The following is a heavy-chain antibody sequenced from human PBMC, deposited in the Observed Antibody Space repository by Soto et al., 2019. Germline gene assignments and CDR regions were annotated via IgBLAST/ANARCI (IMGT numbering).Heavy chain of an antibody. V-gene: IGHV5-51*01. CDR3: ARRLVIDYSDSSGYYYAVSYFAY. CDR1: GYSFTSYW. J-gene: IGHJ4*02. D-gene: IGHD3-22*01. Sequence: GESLKISCKGSGYSFTSYWIGWVRQMPGKGLEWMGIIYPGDSDTRYSPSFQGQVTISADKSISTAYLQCSSLKASDTAMYYCARRLVIDYSDSSGYYYAVSYFAYWGQGTLVTVSS. CDR2: IYPGDSDT.